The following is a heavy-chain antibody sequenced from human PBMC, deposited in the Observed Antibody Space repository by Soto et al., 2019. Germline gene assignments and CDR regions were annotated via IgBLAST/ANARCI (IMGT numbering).Heavy chain of an antibody. D-gene: IGHD3-22*01. Sequence: GGSLRLSCAASGFTFSSYGMHWVRQAPGKGLEWVAVISYDGSNKYYADSVKGRFTISRDNSKNTLYLQMNSLRAEDTALYYCAKDEGSSHYYDSSGLIDYWGQGTLVTVSS. V-gene: IGHV3-30*18. CDR1: GFTFSSYG. CDR3: AKDEGSSHYYDSSGLIDY. J-gene: IGHJ4*02. CDR2: ISYDGSNK.